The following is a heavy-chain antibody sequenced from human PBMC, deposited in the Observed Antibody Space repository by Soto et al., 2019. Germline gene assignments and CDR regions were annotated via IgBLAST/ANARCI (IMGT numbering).Heavy chain of an antibody. CDR2: IYYSGST. Sequence: QVQLQESGPGLVKPSETLSLTCTVSGGSVSSGSYYWSWIRQPPGKGLEWIGYIYYSGSTNYNPSLKSRVTISVDTSKNQFSLKLSSVTASDTAVYYWARQTFYSNYVYYYYGMDVWGQGTTVTVSS. D-gene: IGHD4-4*01. CDR3: ARQTFYSNYVYYYYGMDV. V-gene: IGHV4-61*01. J-gene: IGHJ6*02. CDR1: GGSVSSGSYY.